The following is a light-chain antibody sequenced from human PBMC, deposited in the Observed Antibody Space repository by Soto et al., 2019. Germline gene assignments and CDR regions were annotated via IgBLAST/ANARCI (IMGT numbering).Light chain of an antibody. CDR2: GTS. J-gene: IGKJ1*01. V-gene: IGKV3D-20*02. Sequence: EIVLTQSPGTLSLSPGERATLSCRASQSVPRSYLAWYQQKPGQAPRLLIYGTSSRATGIPDRFSGSGSGTDFTLTISSREPEDFAVYYCQQRSNWPPWTFGQGTKVDI. CDR1: QSVPRSY. CDR3: QQRSNWPPWT.